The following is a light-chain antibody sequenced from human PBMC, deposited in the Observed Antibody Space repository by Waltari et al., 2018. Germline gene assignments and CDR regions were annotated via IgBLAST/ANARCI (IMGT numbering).Light chain of an antibody. V-gene: IGKV3-11*01. Sequence: IVLTQSPATLSLSPGDTATLSCRASQSVSSHLAWYQKKHGQAPRLLIYEASKRATGIPARFSGSGSGTDFTLTITSLEPEDFAVFFCQQRSNWPSFGPGTKVEIK. CDR1: QSVSSH. J-gene: IGKJ1*01. CDR2: EAS. CDR3: QQRSNWPS.